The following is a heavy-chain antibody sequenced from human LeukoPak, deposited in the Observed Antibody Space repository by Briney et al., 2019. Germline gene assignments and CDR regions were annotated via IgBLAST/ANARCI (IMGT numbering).Heavy chain of an antibody. Sequence: GGSLRLSCAASGFTFSSYGMSWVRQAPGKGLEWVSAISGSGGSTYYADSVKGRFTISRDNSKNTLYLQMNSLRAEDTAVYYCAKGEAYYYDSSGHRYFDYWGQGTLVTVSS. D-gene: IGHD3-22*01. J-gene: IGHJ4*02. CDR1: GFTFSSYG. CDR3: AKGEAYYYDSSGHRYFDY. CDR2: ISGSGGST. V-gene: IGHV3-23*01.